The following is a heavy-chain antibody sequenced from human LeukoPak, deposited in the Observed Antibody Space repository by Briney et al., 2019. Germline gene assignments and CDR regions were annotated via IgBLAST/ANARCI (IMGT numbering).Heavy chain of an antibody. V-gene: IGHV3-30*04. CDR3: ARDVVPYYYYYMDV. CDR1: GFTFSSYT. Sequence: PGRSLRLSCAASGFTFSSYTMHWVRQAPGKGLEWVAVISFDGSNKYYADSVTGRLTISRDNSKNTLYLQMISLRADDTAVYYCARDVVPYYYYYMDVWGKGTTVTVSS. J-gene: IGHJ6*03. D-gene: IGHD2-21*01. CDR2: ISFDGSNK.